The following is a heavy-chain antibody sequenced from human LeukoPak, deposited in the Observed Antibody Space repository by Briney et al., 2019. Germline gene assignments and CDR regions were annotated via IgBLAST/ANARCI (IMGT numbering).Heavy chain of an antibody. CDR2: ISGDGGST. J-gene: IGHJ4*02. CDR1: GFTFDDYA. D-gene: IGHD3-10*01. CDR3: VREEYYYGSASYYLFDF. V-gene: IGHV3-43*02. Sequence: QPGGSLRLSCAASGFTFDDYAMHWVRQAPGKGLEWVSLISGDGGSTYYADSVKGRFTISRDNAKNSLYLQMNSLRAEDTAVYYCVREEYYYGSASYYLFDFWGQGILVTVSS.